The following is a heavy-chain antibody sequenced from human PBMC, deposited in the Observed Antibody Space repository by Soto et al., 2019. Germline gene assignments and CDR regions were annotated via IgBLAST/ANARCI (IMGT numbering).Heavy chain of an antibody. V-gene: IGHV3-33*03. Sequence: QVQLVESGGGVVQPGGSLRLSCAASGFSFSTYGMHWVRQAPGKGLGWVAVIWYDGSVKYYADSVKGRFTISRDNSRDTLYLQMNSLRADDTAVYFCAGVRVVADAGPFDYWGQGTLVTVSS. J-gene: IGHJ4*02. CDR3: AGVRVVADAGPFDY. CDR1: GFSFSTYG. D-gene: IGHD2-15*01. CDR2: IWYDGSVK.